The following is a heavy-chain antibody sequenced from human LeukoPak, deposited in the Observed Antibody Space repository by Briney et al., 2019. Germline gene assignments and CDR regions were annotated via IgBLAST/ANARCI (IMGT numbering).Heavy chain of an antibody. D-gene: IGHD3-10*01. V-gene: IGHV4-59*01. CDR3: ARGSLVRGAFDI. J-gene: IGHJ3*02. CDR2: IYYSGST. CDR1: AGSISSYY. Sequence: SVTLSLTCTVSAGSISSYYWSWIRPPPGKGLEWIGYIYYSGSTNYNPSLKSRVTISVDTSKNQFSLKLSSVTAADTAVYYCARGSLVRGAFDIWGQGTMVTVSP.